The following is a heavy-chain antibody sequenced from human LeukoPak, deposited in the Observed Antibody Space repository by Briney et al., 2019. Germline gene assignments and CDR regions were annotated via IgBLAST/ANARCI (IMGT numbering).Heavy chain of an antibody. Sequence: GGSLRLSCVASGLTVSSNCMSWVRQAPGKGLEWVSVIYSDGSTYFSDSVRGRFTISRDNSKNTLFLQMNSLRAEDTAVYYRARERIYFGSGGDLRDARLFYYYGLDVWGRGTTVTVSS. CDR3: ARERIYFGSGGDLRDARLFYYYGLDV. J-gene: IGHJ6*02. CDR1: GLTVSSNC. CDR2: IYSDGST. D-gene: IGHD3-10*01. V-gene: IGHV3-53*01.